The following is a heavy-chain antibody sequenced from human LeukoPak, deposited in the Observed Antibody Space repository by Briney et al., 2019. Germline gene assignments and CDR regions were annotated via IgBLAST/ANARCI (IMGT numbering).Heavy chain of an antibody. CDR2: INHSGST. J-gene: IGHJ4*02. CDR1: GGSFSGYY. D-gene: IGHD3-10*01. V-gene: IGHV4-34*01. CDR3: ARQHGSGRSDY. Sequence: SETLSLTCTVYGGSFSGYYWSWIRQPPGKGLEWIGEINHSGSTNYNPSLKSRVTISVDTSKNQFSLKLSSVTAADTAVYYCARQHGSGRSDYWGQGTLVTVSS.